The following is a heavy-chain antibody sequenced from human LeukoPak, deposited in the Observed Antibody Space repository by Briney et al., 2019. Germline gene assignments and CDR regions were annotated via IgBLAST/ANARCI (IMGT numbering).Heavy chain of an antibody. V-gene: IGHV3-53*01. J-gene: IGHJ4*02. CDR3: ARAGQWLGQYYFDY. CDR2: IYSGGST. CDR1: GFTVSSNY. D-gene: IGHD6-19*01. Sequence: GGSLRLSCAASGFTVSSNYMSWVRQAPGKGLEWVSVIYSGGSTYYADSVKGRFTISRDNSKNTLYLQMNSLRAEDTAVYYCARAGQWLGQYYFDYWGQGTLDTVSS.